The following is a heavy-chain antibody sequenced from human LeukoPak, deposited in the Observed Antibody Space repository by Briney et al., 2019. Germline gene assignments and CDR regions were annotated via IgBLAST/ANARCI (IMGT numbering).Heavy chain of an antibody. Sequence: PGGSLRLTCAPSGFTFRNYGMHWVRQAPGKGLEWVSGLWYDGRNKAYADSVKGRFIISRDNSENMLYLQMNSLRDEDTAVYYCARGLMTPNTYCDLWGQGTLVTVSS. CDR3: ARGLMTPNTYCDL. V-gene: IGHV3-33*01. CDR1: GFTFRNYG. D-gene: IGHD2-8*01. J-gene: IGHJ4*02. CDR2: LWYDGRNK.